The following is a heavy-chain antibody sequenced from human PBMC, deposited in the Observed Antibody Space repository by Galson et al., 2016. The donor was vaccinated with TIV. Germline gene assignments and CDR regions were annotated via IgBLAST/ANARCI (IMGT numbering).Heavy chain of an antibody. V-gene: IGHV3-23*01. D-gene: IGHD3-3*01. CDR1: GFTFTTYA. CDR3: AKDRVKTVFGAGSFDF. CDR2: ISFTGGST. J-gene: IGHJ4*02. Sequence: SLRLSCAASGFTFTTYAMNWVRQAPGKGLEWVSSISFTGGSTYYADSVKGRFTDSRDNSKNTVYLQMNRLRTDDTATYFCAKDRVKTVFGAGSFDFWGQGTLVTVSS.